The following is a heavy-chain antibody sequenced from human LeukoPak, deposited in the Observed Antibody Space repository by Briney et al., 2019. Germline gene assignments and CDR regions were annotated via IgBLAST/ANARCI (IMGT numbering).Heavy chain of an antibody. CDR1: GFTFSSYS. V-gene: IGHV3-21*01. CDR3: ARGGGHIVVVVAAYFDY. CDR2: ISSSSSYI. D-gene: IGHD2-15*01. Sequence: GGSLRLSCAASGFTFSSYSMNWVRQAPGKGLEWVSSISSSSSYIYYADSVKGRFTISRDNAKNSLYLQMNSLRAEDTAVYYCARGGGHIVVVVAAYFDYWGQGTLVTVSS. J-gene: IGHJ4*02.